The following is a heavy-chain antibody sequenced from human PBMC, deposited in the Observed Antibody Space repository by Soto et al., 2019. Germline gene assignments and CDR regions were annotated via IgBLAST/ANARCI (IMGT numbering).Heavy chain of an antibody. D-gene: IGHD2-21*02. CDR1: GFTFSGSA. Sequence: PGGSLRLSCAASGFTFSGSAMHWVRQASGKGLEWVGRIRSKANSYATAYAASVKGRFTISRDDSKNTAYLQMNSLKTEDTAVYYCTRPLYCGGDCYPYYYYYGMDVWGQGTTVTVSS. J-gene: IGHJ6*02. CDR3: TRPLYCGGDCYPYYYYYGMDV. CDR2: IRSKANSYAT. V-gene: IGHV3-73*01.